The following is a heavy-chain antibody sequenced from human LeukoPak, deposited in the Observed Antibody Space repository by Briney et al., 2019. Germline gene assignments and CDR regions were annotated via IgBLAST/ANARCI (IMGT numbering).Heavy chain of an antibody. Sequence: SETLSLTCTVSGGSISSYYWSWIRQPPGKGLEWIGYIYYSGSTNYNPSLKSRVTISVDTSKNQFSLKLSSVTAADTAVYYCARRAYYDSSGYYYGGYYFDYWGQGTLVTVSS. CDR2: IYYSGST. CDR3: ARRAYYDSSGYYYGGYYFDY. D-gene: IGHD3-22*01. V-gene: IGHV4-59*01. CDR1: GGSISSYY. J-gene: IGHJ4*02.